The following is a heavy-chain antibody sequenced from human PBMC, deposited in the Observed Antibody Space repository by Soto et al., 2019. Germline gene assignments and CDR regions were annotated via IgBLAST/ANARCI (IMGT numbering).Heavy chain of an antibody. CDR1: GFTFSSYD. V-gene: IGHV3-13*04. CDR3: ARAQYSSGWSRYYDYGMDV. CDR2: IGTAGDT. J-gene: IGHJ6*02. D-gene: IGHD6-19*01. Sequence: EVQLVESGGGLVQPGGSLRLSCAASGFTFSSYDMHWVRQATGKGLEWVSAIGTAGDTYYPGSVKGRFTISRENAKNSLYHQMNSLRAGDTAVYYCARAQYSSGWSRYYDYGMDVGGQGTTVTVSS.